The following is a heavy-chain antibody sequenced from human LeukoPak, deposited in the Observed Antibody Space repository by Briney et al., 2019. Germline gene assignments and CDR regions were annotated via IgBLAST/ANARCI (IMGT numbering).Heavy chain of an antibody. Sequence: GGSLRLSCAASGFTFSDYYTNWIRQAPGSGLEWISFISGSGDTIYYADSVKGRFTISRDNAKNALYLQMNSLRAEDSAVYYCARRTYYNFWSGYPTSYYYYYYMDVWGKGTTVTVSS. CDR3: ARRTYYNFWSGYPTSYYYYYYMDV. CDR1: GFTFSDYY. J-gene: IGHJ6*03. D-gene: IGHD3-3*01. V-gene: IGHV3-11*01. CDR2: ISGSGDTI.